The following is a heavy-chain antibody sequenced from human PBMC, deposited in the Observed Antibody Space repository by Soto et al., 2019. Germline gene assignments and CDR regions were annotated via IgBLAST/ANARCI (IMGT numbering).Heavy chain of an antibody. CDR2: IYDGGRT. CDR1: GGSISTVDYW. CDR3: ARGPSGDKVDS. Sequence: QVQLQESGPGLVKPSQTLSLTCTVSGGSISTVDYWWSWIRQSPDMGLEWIGHIYDGGRTYNNPSLASQVTVSVDTSKSQLSLTLSSVSAADTAVYYCARGPSGDKVDSWGQGTLVTVSS. V-gene: IGHV4-30-4*01. D-gene: IGHD7-27*01. J-gene: IGHJ4*02.